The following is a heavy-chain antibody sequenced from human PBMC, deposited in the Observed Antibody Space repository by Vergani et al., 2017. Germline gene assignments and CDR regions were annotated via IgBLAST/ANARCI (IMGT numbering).Heavy chain of an antibody. D-gene: IGHD1-26*01. CDR2: ISAYNGNT. CDR1: GYTFSSYG. V-gene: IGHV1-18*04. Sequence: QVQLVQSGAEVKKPGASVKVSCKASGYTFSSYGISWVRQAPGQGLEWMGGISAYNGNTNYAQKVQGRVTMTTDTSTSTAYMELMSLRSDDTAVYYCAREPAVVGASKSHYFDYWGQGTLVTVSS. CDR3: AREPAVVGASKSHYFDY. J-gene: IGHJ4*02.